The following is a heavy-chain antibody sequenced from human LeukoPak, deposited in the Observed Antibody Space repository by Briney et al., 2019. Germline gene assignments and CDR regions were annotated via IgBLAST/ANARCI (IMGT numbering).Heavy chain of an antibody. CDR1: GYTFTGYY. Sequence: ASVKVPCKASGYTFTGYYMHWVRQAPGQGLEWMGWISAYNGNTNYAQKLQGRVTMTTDTSTSTAYMELRSLRSDDTAVYYCARSSYNWNDVPSYWGQGTLVTVSS. V-gene: IGHV1-18*04. J-gene: IGHJ4*02. CDR2: ISAYNGNT. D-gene: IGHD1-1*01. CDR3: ARSSYNWNDVPSY.